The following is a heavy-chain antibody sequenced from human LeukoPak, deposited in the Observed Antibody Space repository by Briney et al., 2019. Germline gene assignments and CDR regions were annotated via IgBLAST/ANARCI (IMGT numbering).Heavy chain of an antibody. D-gene: IGHD2-2*01. CDR2: ISDSGDST. Sequence: GGSLRLSCAASRFTFNTYWMGWVRQAPGKGLEWVSAISDSGDSTYYADSVKGRFTISRDNSKNTLYLQMNSLRAEDTAIYYCAKRYCSSATCYWVAFDIWGQGTMVTVSS. CDR3: AKRYCSSATCYWVAFDI. V-gene: IGHV3-23*01. CDR1: RFTFNTYW. J-gene: IGHJ3*02.